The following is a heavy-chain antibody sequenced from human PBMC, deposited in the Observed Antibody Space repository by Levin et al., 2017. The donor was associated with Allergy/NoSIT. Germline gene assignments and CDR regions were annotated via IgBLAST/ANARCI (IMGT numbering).Heavy chain of an antibody. Sequence: GGSLRLSCVASGFTLSSYWMSWVRQAPGKGLEWVANIKQDGSEKYYVDSVKGRFTISRDNAKNSLYLQMNSLTAEDTALYFCARLGLTVTGTSDFWGQGTQVTVSS. CDR3: ARLGLTVTGTSDF. CDR2: IKQDGSEK. D-gene: IGHD6-19*01. V-gene: IGHV3-7*02. J-gene: IGHJ4*02. CDR1: GFTLSSYW.